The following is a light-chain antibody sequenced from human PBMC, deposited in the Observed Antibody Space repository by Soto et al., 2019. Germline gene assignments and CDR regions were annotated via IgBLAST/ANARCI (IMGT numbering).Light chain of an antibody. CDR1: QSVNNN. CDR2: GIS. CDR3: QQYTNWPIT. J-gene: IGKJ5*01. Sequence: EVVMTQSPATLSVSPGERATLSCRASQSVNNNYLAWYQQKPGQAPRLLIYGISARASGVPARFSGSGSGTEFTLTIDSLQSEDFAVDYCQQYTNWPITFGQGTRLEIK. V-gene: IGKV3-15*01.